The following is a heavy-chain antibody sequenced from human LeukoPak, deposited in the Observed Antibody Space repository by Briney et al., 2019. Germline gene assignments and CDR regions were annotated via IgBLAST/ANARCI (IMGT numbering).Heavy chain of an antibody. Sequence: AGGSLRLSCAASGFTFGSYGMRWVRQAPGKGLEWVSVIYSGGSTYYADSVKGRFTISRDNSKNTLYLQMNSLRAEDTAVYYCAKWFGDPWGQGTLVTVSS. D-gene: IGHD3-10*01. J-gene: IGHJ5*02. CDR1: GFTFGSYG. CDR2: IYSGGST. V-gene: IGHV3-66*01. CDR3: AKWFGDP.